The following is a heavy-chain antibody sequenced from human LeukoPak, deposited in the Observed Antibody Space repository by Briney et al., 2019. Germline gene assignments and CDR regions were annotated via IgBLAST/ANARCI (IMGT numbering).Heavy chain of an antibody. CDR2: ITGTNSVM. J-gene: IGHJ4*02. Sequence: GGSLRLSCAASGFTYRNHAMNWVRQAPRRGLEWVSYITGTNSVMRYAVSVQGRFTGSRDNAKDSQSLQMNSLRDEDTALYYCARDASYSSGPNTFDYWGQGTLVTVSS. V-gene: IGHV3-48*02. CDR3: ARDASYSSGPNTFDY. D-gene: IGHD6-19*01. CDR1: GFTYRNHA.